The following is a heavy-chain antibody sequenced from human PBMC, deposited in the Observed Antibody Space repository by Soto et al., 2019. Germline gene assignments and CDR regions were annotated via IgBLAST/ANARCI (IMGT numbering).Heavy chain of an antibody. V-gene: IGHV4-31*03. J-gene: IGHJ3*02. D-gene: IGHD3-16*01. CDR3: ARGYYDYIWGGKTSGAFDI. CDR1: GGSISSGGYY. CDR2: IYYSGST. Sequence: QVQLQESGPGLVKPSQTLSLTCTVSGGSISSGGYYWSWIRQHPGKGLEWIGYIYYSGSTYYNPSHKRRVTISVDTSKNWFPRKLSFVTAGDTAVYYCARGYYDYIWGGKTSGAFDIGGQGTMVTVSS.